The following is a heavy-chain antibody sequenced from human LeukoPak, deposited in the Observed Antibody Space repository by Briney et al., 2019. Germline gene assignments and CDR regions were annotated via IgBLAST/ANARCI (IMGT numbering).Heavy chain of an antibody. D-gene: IGHD3-10*01. CDR2: IKQDGSEK. J-gene: IGHJ4*02. V-gene: IGHV3-7*01. CDR3: ARDLRLLWFGELSPPFDY. Sequence: PGGSLRLSCAASGFTFSSYWMSWVRQAPGKGLEWVANIKQDGSEKYYVDSVKGRFTISRDNAKNSLYLQMNSLRAEDTAVYYCARDLRLLWFGELSPPFDYWGQGTLVTVSS. CDR1: GFTFSSYW.